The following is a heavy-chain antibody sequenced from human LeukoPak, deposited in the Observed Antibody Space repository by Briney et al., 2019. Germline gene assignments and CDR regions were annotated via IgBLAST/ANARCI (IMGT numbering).Heavy chain of an antibody. Sequence: GASVKVSCKASGGTFSSYAISWVRQAPGQGLEWMGGIIPIFGTANYAQKFQGRVTITADESTSTAYMELSSLRSEDTAVYYCARDPPRFGEFSFDPWGQGTLVTVSS. CDR3: ARDPPRFGEFSFDP. CDR2: IIPIFGTA. J-gene: IGHJ5*02. V-gene: IGHV1-69*13. D-gene: IGHD3-10*01. CDR1: GGTFSSYA.